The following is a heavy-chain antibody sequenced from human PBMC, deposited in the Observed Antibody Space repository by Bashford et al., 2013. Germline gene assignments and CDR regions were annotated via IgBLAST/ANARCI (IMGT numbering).Heavy chain of an antibody. CDR1: GFTFSDYY. CDR2: IHYSGST. CDR3: VRAATWRKDYYGMDV. Sequence: LRLSCAASGFTFSDYYMTWIRQAPGKGLEWIAYIHYSGSTYYNPSLKSRVAISVDTSKNQFSLTVNSVTAADTAVYYCVRAATWRKDYYGMDVVGPRDHGHRLL. D-gene: IGHD5-12*01. J-gene: IGHJ6*02. V-gene: IGHV4-31*02.